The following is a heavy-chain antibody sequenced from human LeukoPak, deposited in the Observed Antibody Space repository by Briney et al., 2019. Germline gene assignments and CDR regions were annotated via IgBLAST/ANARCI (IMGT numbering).Heavy chain of an antibody. D-gene: IGHD3-10*01. CDR3: ARVSAELLWFGES. CDR1: GFTFSSYW. J-gene: IGHJ5*02. Sequence: GGSLRLSCAASGFTFSSYWMNWVRQAPGKGLEWVANIKSDGSDKYYVESVKGRFTISRDNAKNSLYLQMNSLRAEDTAVYYCARVSAELLWFGESWGQGTLVTVSS. V-gene: IGHV3-7*01. CDR2: IKSDGSDK.